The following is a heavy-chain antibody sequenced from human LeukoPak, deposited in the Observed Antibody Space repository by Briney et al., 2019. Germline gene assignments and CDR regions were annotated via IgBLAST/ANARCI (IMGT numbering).Heavy chain of an antibody. Sequence: SETLSLTCAVYGGSFSGYYWGWIRQPPGKGLEWIGSIYHSGSTHYNSSLKSRITISVDTSKNQFSLKLSSVTAADTAVCYCARQWQSTGFDYWGQGTLVTVSS. CDR1: GGSFSGYY. J-gene: IGHJ4*02. V-gene: IGHV4-38-2*01. CDR2: IYHSGST. CDR3: ARQWQSTGFDY. D-gene: IGHD2-2*01.